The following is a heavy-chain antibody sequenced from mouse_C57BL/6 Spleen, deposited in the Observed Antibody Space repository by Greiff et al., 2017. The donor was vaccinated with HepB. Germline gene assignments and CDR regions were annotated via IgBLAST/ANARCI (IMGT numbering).Heavy chain of an antibody. D-gene: IGHD2-2*01. V-gene: IGHV3-6*01. CDR1: GYSITSGYY. Sequence: EVQLQESGPGLVKPSQSLSLTCSVTGYSITSGYYWNWIRQFPGNKLEWMGYISYDGSNNYNPYLKNRITITRDTSKNQFFLKFNSVTNEDTATYYCARIYYGYYYFDYWGQGTTLTVSS. J-gene: IGHJ2*01. CDR2: ISYDGSN. CDR3: ARIYYGYYYFDY.